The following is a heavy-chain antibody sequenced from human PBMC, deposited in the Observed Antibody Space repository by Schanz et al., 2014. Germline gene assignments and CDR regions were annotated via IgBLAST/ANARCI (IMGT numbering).Heavy chain of an antibody. J-gene: IGHJ4*02. CDR2: ISSHGSGT. CDR1: GFIFSDNP. V-gene: IGHV3-64D*06. Sequence: EVQLVESGGDLVQPGGSLRLSCSVSGFIFSDNPMHWVRQAPGKGLEHVSAISSHGSGTNYADSVNGRFTISRDNSKNTLYLQMNSLRAEDTAVYYCVKRGGPLEYWGQGTLVTVSS. CDR3: VKRGGPLEY.